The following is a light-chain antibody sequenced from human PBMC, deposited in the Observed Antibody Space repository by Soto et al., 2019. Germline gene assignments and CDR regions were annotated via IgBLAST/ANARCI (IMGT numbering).Light chain of an antibody. V-gene: IGKV1-16*02. CDR1: QGIRSH. Sequence: IPMTQAPSSVSASVGARVIINCRASQGIRSHLAWFQQKPGKVPKSMIYVASNLHSGVPSKFSGSRSGTDFTLNINRLPPEDFATYYCLQYDSYPRTFGPGTKVDI. CDR2: VAS. CDR3: LQYDSYPRT. J-gene: IGKJ3*01.